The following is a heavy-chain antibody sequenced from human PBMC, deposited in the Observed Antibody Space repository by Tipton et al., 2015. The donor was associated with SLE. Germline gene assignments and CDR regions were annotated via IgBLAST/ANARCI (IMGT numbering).Heavy chain of an antibody. D-gene: IGHD1-26*01. V-gene: IGHV6-1*01. CDR1: GDSVSRNSAA. CDR2: TYYGSKWYD. Sequence: GLVKPSQTLSLTCAISGDSVSRNSAAWNWIRQSPSRGLEWLGRTYYGSKWYDDYAVSVKSRITINTETSKNQFSLQLKSVTPEDTAVYYCARAAYSGSSVDYWGQGTLVTVSS. J-gene: IGHJ4*02. CDR3: ARAAYSGSSVDY.